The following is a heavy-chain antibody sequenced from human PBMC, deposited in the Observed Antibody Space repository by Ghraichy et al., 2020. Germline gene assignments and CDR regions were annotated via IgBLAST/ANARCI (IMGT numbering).Heavy chain of an antibody. Sequence: GESLNISCTASGFTFTNYAMHWVRQAPGKGLEWVAIVSYVGTNKFYADSVKGRFTISRDNSKNTLYLEMTSLRVEETAMYYCASAHNSDWHNFAYWGQGSLVTVSS. J-gene: IGHJ4*02. CDR3: ASAHNSDWHNFAY. D-gene: IGHD6-19*01. CDR2: VSYVGTNK. CDR1: GFTFTNYA. V-gene: IGHV3-30-3*01.